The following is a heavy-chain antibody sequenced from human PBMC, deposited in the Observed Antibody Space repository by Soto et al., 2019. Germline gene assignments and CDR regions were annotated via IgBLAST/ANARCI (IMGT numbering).Heavy chain of an antibody. CDR2: INGDGTST. V-gene: IGHV3-74*01. D-gene: IGHD4-17*01. CDR1: GFSFSSYW. Sequence: VQLVESGGGLVQTGGSLRLSCAASGFSFSSYWMHRVRQAPGEVLVWVSRINGDGTSTNYADSVKGRFTISRDNAQNTLYLQMNSLRAEDTAVYSCARGLYRDYGQDYWGQGTLVTVSS. CDR3: ARGLYRDYGQDY. J-gene: IGHJ4*02.